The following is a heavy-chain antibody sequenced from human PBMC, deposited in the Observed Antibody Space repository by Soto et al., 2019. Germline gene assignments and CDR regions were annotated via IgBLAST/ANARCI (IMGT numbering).Heavy chain of an antibody. CDR2: INGRGDDT. J-gene: IGHJ3*01. CDR3: SRDEDFDYVWGSPPLD. Sequence: GRNLELSSAASGFTFSSCAMSWVRQAPGKGLEWVSSINGRGDDTFYADSVKGRFTISRDNSKNTLYLQMNSLRAEDTALYYCSRDEDFDYVWGSPPLDWCQGTMVSVS. D-gene: IGHD3-16*01. V-gene: IGHV3-23*01. CDR1: GFTFSSCA.